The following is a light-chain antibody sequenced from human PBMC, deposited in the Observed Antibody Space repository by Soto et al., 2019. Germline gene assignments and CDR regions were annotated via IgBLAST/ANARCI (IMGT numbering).Light chain of an antibody. CDR3: AAWDDSLSGPV. CDR1: DSNIGSNL. Sequence: QLVLTQPPSESGTPGQRVTISCSGGDSNIGSNLVSWYQQLPGTAPKLLIYSNNQRPSGVPDRFSGSKSGTSASLAIRGLRSEDEADYYCAAWDDSLSGPVFGGGTKVTVL. J-gene: IGLJ3*02. CDR2: SNN. V-gene: IGLV1-47*02.